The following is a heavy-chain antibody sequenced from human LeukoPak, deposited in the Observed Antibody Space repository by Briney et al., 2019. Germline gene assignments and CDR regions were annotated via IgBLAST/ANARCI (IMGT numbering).Heavy chain of an antibody. CDR2: IYYSGST. Sequence: SETLSLTCTVSGGSISSYYWTWIRQTPGKGLEWIGHIYYSGSTNYNPSLKSRVTIVVDTSKNQFSLHLNSVTPEDTAVYYCARGVWFGLGAFDIWGQGTMVTVSS. CDR3: ARGVWFGLGAFDI. D-gene: IGHD3-10*01. CDR1: GGSISSYY. V-gene: IGHV4-59*12. J-gene: IGHJ3*02.